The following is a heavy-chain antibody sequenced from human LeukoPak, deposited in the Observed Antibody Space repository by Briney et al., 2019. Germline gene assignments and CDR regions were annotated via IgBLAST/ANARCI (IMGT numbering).Heavy chain of an antibody. CDR1: GGSFSGYY. D-gene: IGHD1-26*01. Sequence: PSETLSLTCAVYGGSFSGYYWSWIRQPPGKGLEWIGEINHSGSTNYNPSLKSRVTISVDTSKNQFSLKLSSVTAADTAVYYCASSSWELHSMYAFDIWGQGTMVTVSS. V-gene: IGHV4-34*01. CDR2: INHSGST. CDR3: ASSSWELHSMYAFDI. J-gene: IGHJ3*02.